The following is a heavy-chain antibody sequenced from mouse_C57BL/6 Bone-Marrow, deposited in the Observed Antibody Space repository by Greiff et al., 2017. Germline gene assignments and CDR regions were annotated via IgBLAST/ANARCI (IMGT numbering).Heavy chain of an antibody. Sequence: QVQLQQSGAELVRPGASVKLSCKASGYTFTSYGISWVKQSTGQGLEWIGEIYPRSGNTYYTEKFKGKATLTAAKASSTAYMELRSLTSEDCAFYFCASGLYYYGSSYYYCYFDVWGTGTTVTVSS. CDR1: GYTFTSYG. CDR2: IYPRSGNT. D-gene: IGHD1-1*01. CDR3: ASGLYYYGSSYYYCYFDV. V-gene: IGHV1-81*01. J-gene: IGHJ1*03.